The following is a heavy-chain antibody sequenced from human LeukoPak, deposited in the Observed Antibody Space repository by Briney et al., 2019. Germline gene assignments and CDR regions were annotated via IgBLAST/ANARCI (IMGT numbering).Heavy chain of an antibody. CDR1: GFSFSNYE. V-gene: IGHV3-48*01. J-gene: IGHJ4*02. Sequence: GGSLRLSCAASGFSFSNYEMNWVRQAPGEGLEWVSYISSSSSTIYYADSVKGRFTISRDNAKNSLYLQMNSLRAEDTAVYYCARGYSSSWYQFTPYYFDYWGQGTLVTVSS. CDR2: ISSSSSTI. CDR3: ARGYSSSWYQFTPYYFDY. D-gene: IGHD6-13*01.